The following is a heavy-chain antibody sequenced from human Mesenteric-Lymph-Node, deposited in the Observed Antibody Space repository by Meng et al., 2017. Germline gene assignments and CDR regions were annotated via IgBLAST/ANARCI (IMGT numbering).Heavy chain of an antibody. CDR2: IQTSGTT. Sequence: SETLSLTCTVSGGSITSGVFYWSWIRQPAGRGLEWIGRIQTSGTTDYNRALQSRVTISGDTSKSQVSLRLTSVTAADTAVYYCPRDRFMVRGVGPAFDIWGRGTLVTVSS. CDR3: PRDRFMVRGVGPAFDI. CDR1: GGSITSGVFY. V-gene: IGHV4-61*02. J-gene: IGHJ3*02. D-gene: IGHD3-10*01.